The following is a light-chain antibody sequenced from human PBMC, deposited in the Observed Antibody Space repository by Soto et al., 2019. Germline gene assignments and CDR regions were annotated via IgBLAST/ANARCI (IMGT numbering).Light chain of an antibody. J-gene: IGKJ4*01. CDR2: GAS. V-gene: IGKV3-15*01. CDR3: QQYNNWPPLT. Sequence: IVMTQSPATLSVSPGARATLSCRASQSVSSNLAWYQQKPGQAPRLLIYGASTRATGIPARFSGSGSGTDFTLTISSLQSEDFAVYYCQQYNNWPPLTFGGGTKVDIK. CDR1: QSVSSN.